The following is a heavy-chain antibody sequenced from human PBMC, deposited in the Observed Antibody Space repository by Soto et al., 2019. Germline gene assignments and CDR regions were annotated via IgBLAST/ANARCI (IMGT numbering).Heavy chain of an antibody. CDR1: GFTFTDYY. Sequence: PGGSLRLSCAASGFTFTDYYVSWLRQAPGKGLEWLAYISVASTYTNYADSVKGRFTISRDNTKRSVYLQMNSLRAEDTAVYYCARHLEVGAHLYYFDYWGQGTPVTVSS. V-gene: IGHV3-11*06. CDR3: ARHLEVGAHLYYFDY. D-gene: IGHD1-26*01. CDR2: ISVASTYT. J-gene: IGHJ4*02.